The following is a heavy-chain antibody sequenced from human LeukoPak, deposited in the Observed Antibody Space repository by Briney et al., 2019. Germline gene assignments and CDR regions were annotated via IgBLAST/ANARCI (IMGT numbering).Heavy chain of an antibody. D-gene: IGHD3-10*01. CDR2: IRSSGDTT. V-gene: IGHV3-23*01. CDR3: AKEVRESAWFYFDY. J-gene: IGHJ4*02. CDR1: GFTFNTYA. Sequence: GGSLRLSCAASGFTFNTYAMSWVRQAPGKGLEWVSGIRSSGDTTYYADSVKGRLTISRDNSKNTLYLQMNSLRPEDTAVYYCAKEVRESAWFYFDYWGQGTLVTVSS.